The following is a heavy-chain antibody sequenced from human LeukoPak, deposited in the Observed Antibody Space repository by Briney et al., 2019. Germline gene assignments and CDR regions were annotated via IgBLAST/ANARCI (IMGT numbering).Heavy chain of an antibody. CDR1: GFTFYYYV. V-gene: IGHV3-20*04. J-gene: IGHJ5*02. Sequence: GGSLRLSCAASGFTFYYYVMSWVRQAPGKGVEGVSGINWNGGSTGYADSVKGRFTISRDNAKNSLDLQINSLRAEDTAVYYCARGASGIGGIRFDPWGQGTLVNVSS. D-gene: IGHD3-10*01. CDR2: INWNGGST. CDR3: ARGASGIGGIRFDP.